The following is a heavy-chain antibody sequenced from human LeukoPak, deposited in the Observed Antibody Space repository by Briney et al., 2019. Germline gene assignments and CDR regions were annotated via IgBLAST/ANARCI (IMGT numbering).Heavy chain of an antibody. CDR2: TSLDGSNK. CDR3: ARDLTLGKPDYFDL. J-gene: IGHJ4*02. D-gene: IGHD7-27*01. V-gene: IGHV3-30-3*01. Sequence: GGSLRLSCVASGFSFTNYDIHWVRQAPGRGLEWVAVTSLDGSNKLYTDTVRGRFIISRDNSKNTVYLQMDSLRAEDTAVYYCARDLTLGKPDYFDLWGQGTLVTVSS. CDR1: GFSFTNYD.